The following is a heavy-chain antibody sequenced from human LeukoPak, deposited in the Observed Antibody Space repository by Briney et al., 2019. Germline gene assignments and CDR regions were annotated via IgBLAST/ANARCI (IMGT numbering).Heavy chain of an antibody. CDR3: ARVWSSSWYNWFDP. CDR1: GGSISSGGYY. V-gene: IGHV4-30-2*01. Sequence: SQTLSLTCTVSGGSISSGGYYWSWIRQPPGKGLEWIGYIYDSGSTYYNSSLKSRVTISVDRSKNQFSLKLSSVTAAGTAVYYCARVWSSSWYNWFDPWGQGTLVTVSS. CDR2: IYDSGST. J-gene: IGHJ5*02. D-gene: IGHD6-13*01.